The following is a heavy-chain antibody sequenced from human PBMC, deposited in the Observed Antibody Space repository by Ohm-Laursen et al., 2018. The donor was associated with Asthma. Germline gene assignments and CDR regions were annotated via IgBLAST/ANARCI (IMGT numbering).Heavy chain of an antibody. V-gene: IGHV4-31*02. CDR1: GGSISSGHYY. CDR2: IHYSGST. CDR3: ARDGRLRGSFDY. J-gene: IGHJ4*02. Sequence: SETLSLTWPFSGGSISSGHYYWTWIRQHPGKGLEWIGNIHYSGSTIYNPSLESRLTISVDTSKNQFSLNLSSVTAADTALYYCARDGRLRGSFDYWGQGTLVTVSS. D-gene: IGHD3-10*01.